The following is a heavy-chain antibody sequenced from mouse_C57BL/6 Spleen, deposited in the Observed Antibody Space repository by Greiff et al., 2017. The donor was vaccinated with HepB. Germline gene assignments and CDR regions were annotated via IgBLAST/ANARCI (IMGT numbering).Heavy chain of an antibody. CDR2: IDPSDSYT. D-gene: IGHD2-4*01. Sequence: VQLQQPGAELVMPGASVKLSCKASGYTFTSYWMHWVKQRPGQGLEWIGEIDPSDSYTNYNQKFKGQSTLTVDKSSSTAYMQLSSLTSEDSAVYYCARTLYDYASFDYWGQGTTLTVSS. CDR3: ARTLYDYASFDY. J-gene: IGHJ2*01. V-gene: IGHV1-69*01. CDR1: GYTFTSYW.